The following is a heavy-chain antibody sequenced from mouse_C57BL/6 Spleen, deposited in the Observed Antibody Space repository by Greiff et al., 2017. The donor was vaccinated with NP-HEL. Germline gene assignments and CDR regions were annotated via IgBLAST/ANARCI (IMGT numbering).Heavy chain of an antibody. D-gene: IGHD1-1*01. Sequence: VQLQQPGPELVKPGASVKMSCKASGYTFTDYNMHWVKQSHGKSLEWIGYINPNNGGTSYNQKFKGKATLTVNKSSSTAYMELRSLTSEDSAVYYCARWTHYYGSSYEDYAMDYWGQGTSVTVSS. J-gene: IGHJ4*01. V-gene: IGHV1-22*01. CDR1: GYTFTDYN. CDR3: ARWTHYYGSSYEDYAMDY. CDR2: INPNNGGT.